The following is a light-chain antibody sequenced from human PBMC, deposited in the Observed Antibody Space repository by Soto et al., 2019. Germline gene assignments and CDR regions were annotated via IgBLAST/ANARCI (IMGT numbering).Light chain of an antibody. Sequence: QSALTQPASVSGSPGQSITISCPGTPSDIGAYNYVSWYQHLPGKAPKVIIYDVTNRPSGVSSRFSGSKSGTTASLTISGLQAEDEANYYCGSYTISSTLMIFGGGTKLTVL. CDR1: PSDIGAYNY. CDR3: GSYTISSTLMI. J-gene: IGLJ2*01. V-gene: IGLV2-14*03. CDR2: DVT.